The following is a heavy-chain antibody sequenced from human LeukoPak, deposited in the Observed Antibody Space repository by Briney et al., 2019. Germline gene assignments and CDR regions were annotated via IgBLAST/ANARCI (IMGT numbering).Heavy chain of an antibody. J-gene: IGHJ4*02. CDR2: IIPSFGTA. Sequence: SVKVSCKASGGTFSSYAISWVRQAPGQGLEWMGGIIPSFGTANYAQKFQGRVTITTDESTSTAYMELSSLRSEDTAVYYCARRGDGYNRYYFDYWGQGTLVTVSS. D-gene: IGHD5-24*01. CDR3: ARRGDGYNRYYFDY. V-gene: IGHV1-69*05. CDR1: GGTFSSYA.